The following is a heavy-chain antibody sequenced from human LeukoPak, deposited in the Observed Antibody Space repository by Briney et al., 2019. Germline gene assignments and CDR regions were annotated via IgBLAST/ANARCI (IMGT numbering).Heavy chain of an antibody. CDR1: GYTFTSNY. CDR2: ISPSGGST. Sequence: GASVKVSCKAFGYTFTSNYMHWVRQAPGQGPEWMGVISPSGGSTTYAQKFQGRVTLTTDTSTSTAYMELRSLRSDDTAVYYCARVVSIAVAAPHDAFDIWGQGTMVTVSS. CDR3: ARVVSIAVAAPHDAFDI. V-gene: IGHV1-46*01. D-gene: IGHD6-19*01. J-gene: IGHJ3*02.